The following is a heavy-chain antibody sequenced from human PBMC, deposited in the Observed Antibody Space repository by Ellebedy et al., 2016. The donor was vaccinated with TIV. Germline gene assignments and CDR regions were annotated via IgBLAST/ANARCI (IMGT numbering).Heavy chain of an antibody. J-gene: IGHJ3*02. CDR2: INSDGSDT. Sequence: PGGSLRLSCAASGFIFSGYWMHWVRQAPGKGLVWVSRINSDGSDTAYADSVRGRFTISRDNAKNTLYLQMNRRRAEDTAVYYCAAVQYWEAVFDMWGQGTMVTVSS. V-gene: IGHV3-74*01. CDR1: GFIFSGYW. D-gene: IGHD2-8*02. CDR3: AAVQYWEAVFDM.